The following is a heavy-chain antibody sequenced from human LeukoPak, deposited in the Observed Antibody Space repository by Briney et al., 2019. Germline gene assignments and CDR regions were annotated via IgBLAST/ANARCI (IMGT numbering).Heavy chain of an antibody. J-gene: IGHJ6*03. CDR1: GYTFTSYY. D-gene: IGHD3-10*01. CDR3: ASSGGVINGYYYYMDV. CDR2: INPSGGST. Sequence: ASVKVSCKASGYTFTSYYMHWVRQAPGQGLEWMGIINPSGGSTSYAQKFQGRVTMTRDMSTSTVYMELSSPRSEDTAVYYCASSGGVINGYYYYMDVWGKGTTVTVSS. V-gene: IGHV1-46*01.